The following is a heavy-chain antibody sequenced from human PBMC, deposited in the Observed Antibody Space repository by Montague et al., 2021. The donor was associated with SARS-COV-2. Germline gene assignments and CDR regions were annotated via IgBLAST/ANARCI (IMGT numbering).Heavy chain of an antibody. D-gene: IGHD1-1*01. CDR3: AREDAGGWYFDL. CDR1: GGSISSSSYY. Sequence: SETLSLTCTVSGGSISSSSYYWGWIRQPPGKGPEWIGSIYYSGTTFYNPSLRSRVTMSIDTSKNQFSLTLSSVTAADTAVFYCAREDAGGWYFDLWGRGTLVTVSS. J-gene: IGHJ2*01. CDR2: IYYSGTT. V-gene: IGHV4-39*01.